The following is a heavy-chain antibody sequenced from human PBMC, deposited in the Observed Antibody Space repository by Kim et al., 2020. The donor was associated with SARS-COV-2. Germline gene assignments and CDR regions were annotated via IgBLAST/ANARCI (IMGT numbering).Heavy chain of an antibody. CDR3: ARPGPCGGDCFLDYYYGMDV. D-gene: IGHD2-21*02. CDR1: GGSISSNNYY. V-gene: IGHV4-39*01. J-gene: IGHJ6*02. CDR2: VSSSGST. Sequence: SETLSLTCTVSGGSISSNNYYWGWIRQPPGKGLEWIGSVSSSGSTYYNSSLKNRVTISVDTSKNQFSLKLSFLTAADTAVYYCARPGPCGGDCFLDYYYGMDVWGQGTTVTISS.